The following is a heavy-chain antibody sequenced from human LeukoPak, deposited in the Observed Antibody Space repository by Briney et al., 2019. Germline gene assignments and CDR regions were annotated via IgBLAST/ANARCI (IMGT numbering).Heavy chain of an antibody. J-gene: IGHJ3*02. V-gene: IGHV4-59*01. CDR2: IYYSGST. CDR1: GGSISSYY. D-gene: IGHD3-16*01. Sequence: SETLSLTCSVSGGSISSYYWSWIRQPPGKGLEWIGNIYYSGSTNDNPSLKTRVTISVDTSKNQFSLQLSSVTAADTAVYYCARANTNNDASDIWGRGTLVTVSS. CDR3: ARANTNNDASDI.